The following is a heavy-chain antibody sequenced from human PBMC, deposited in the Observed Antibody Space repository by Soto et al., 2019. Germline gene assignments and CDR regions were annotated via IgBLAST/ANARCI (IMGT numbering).Heavy chain of an antibody. CDR1: GYSFTSYW. CDR3: ARHVAGTTLLPTDDFDI. J-gene: IGHJ3*02. V-gene: IGHV5-51*01. D-gene: IGHD1-7*01. Sequence: GESLKISCKGSGYSFTSYWIGWVRQMPGKGLEWMGIIYPGDSDTRYSPSFQGQVTISADKSISTAYLQWSSLKASDTAMYYCARHVAGTTLLPTDDFDIWGQGTMVTVS. CDR2: IYPGDSDT.